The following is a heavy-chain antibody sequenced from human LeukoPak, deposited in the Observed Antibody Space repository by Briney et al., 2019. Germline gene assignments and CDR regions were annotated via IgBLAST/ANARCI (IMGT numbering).Heavy chain of an antibody. CDR2: ITGSGGWA. J-gene: IGHJ3*02. V-gene: IGHV3-23*01. CDR3: AKDPNGDYIGAFDI. D-gene: IGHD4-17*01. Sequence: GGSLRLSCAASGFTFSSYAMHWVRQAPGKGLEWVSAITGSGGWALYADSVKGRFTISRDNSKNTLYLQMSSLRAEDTAVYYCAKDPNGDYIGAFDIWGQGTMVTVSS. CDR1: GFTFSSYA.